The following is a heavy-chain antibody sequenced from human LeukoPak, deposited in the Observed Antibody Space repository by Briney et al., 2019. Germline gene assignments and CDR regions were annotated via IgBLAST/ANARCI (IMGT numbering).Heavy chain of an antibody. CDR3: AKDAKRNYDFWDRFDY. D-gene: IGHD3-3*01. V-gene: IGHV3-23*01. CDR2: ISGSGGST. J-gene: IGHJ4*02. CDR1: GFTFSTYA. Sequence: HPGGSLRLSCAASGFTFSTYAMSWVRQAPGKGLEWVSAISGSGGSTYYADSVKGRFTISRDNSKNTLYLQMNSPRAEDTALYYCAKDAKRNYDFWDRFDYWGQGTLVTVSS.